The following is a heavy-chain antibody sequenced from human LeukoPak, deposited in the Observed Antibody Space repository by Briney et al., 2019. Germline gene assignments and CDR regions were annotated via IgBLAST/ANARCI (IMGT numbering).Heavy chain of an antibody. Sequence: GGTLRLSCAASGFTFGNYWKHCVSQGRGKGLVGGSSMNSDGSSRSYADSVKGRVTISRDNAKNTLYLQMNSLRAEDTAVYYCAGDGGLERYFDYWGQGTLVTVSS. CDR2: MNSDGSSR. V-gene: IGHV3-74*01. CDR3: AGDGGLERYFDY. CDR1: GFTFGNYW. J-gene: IGHJ4*02. D-gene: IGHD1-1*01.